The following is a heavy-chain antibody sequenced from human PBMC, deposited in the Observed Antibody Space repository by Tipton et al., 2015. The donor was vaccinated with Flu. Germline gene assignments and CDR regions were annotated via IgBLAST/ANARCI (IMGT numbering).Heavy chain of an antibody. D-gene: IGHD6-13*01. J-gene: IGHJ4*02. CDR2: IYYSGST. CDR3: ARARRAAAGTEYYFDY. Sequence: TLSLTCTVSGGSISSTSYYWGWIRQPPGKGLEWIGSIYYSGSTYYNPSLKSRVTISVDTPKNQFSLKLSSVTAADTAVYYCARARRAAAGTEYYFDYWGQGTLVTVSS. CDR1: GGSISSTSYY. V-gene: IGHV4-39*07.